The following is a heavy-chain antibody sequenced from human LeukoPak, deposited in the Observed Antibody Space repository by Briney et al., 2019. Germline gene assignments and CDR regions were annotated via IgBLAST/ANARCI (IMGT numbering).Heavy chain of an antibody. J-gene: IGHJ4*02. CDR2: ISGSGGST. D-gene: IGHD6-19*01. CDR3: AKDGYSSGSKFDY. CDR1: GFTFSNYV. V-gene: IGHV3-23*01. Sequence: GGSLRLSCVASGFTFSNYVMNWVRQAPGKGLEWVSGISGSGGSTYYADSVKGRFTISRDNSKNTLYLQMNSLRAEDTAVYYCAKDGYSSGSKFDYWGQGTLVTVSS.